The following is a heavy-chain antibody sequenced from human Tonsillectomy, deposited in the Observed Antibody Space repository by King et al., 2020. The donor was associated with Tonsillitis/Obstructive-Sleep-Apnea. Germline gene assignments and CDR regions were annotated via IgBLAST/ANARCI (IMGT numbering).Heavy chain of an antibody. CDR2: LHYSESP. CDR1: GGSISSHY. Sequence: QLQESGPGLVKPSETLSLTCTVSGGSISSHYWSWIRQPPGKGLEWIGYLHYSESPYYNPSLKSRVTTSLETSKNQFSLKLSSLTPADTAIYYCVRGSTGAFDIWGQGTMVTVSS. J-gene: IGHJ3*02. V-gene: IGHV4-59*11. CDR3: VRGSTGAFDI. D-gene: IGHD3-10*01.